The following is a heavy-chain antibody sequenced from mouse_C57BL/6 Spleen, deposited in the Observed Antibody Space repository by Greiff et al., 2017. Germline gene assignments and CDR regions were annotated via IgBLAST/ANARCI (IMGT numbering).Heavy chain of an antibody. CDR1: GYTFTDYN. V-gene: IGHV1-18*01. CDR3: ARGIYYGYPFAY. Sequence: EVQLLQSGPELVKPGASVKIPCTASGYTFTDYNMDWVKQSPGKSLEWIGDINPNNGGTIYNQKFKGTATLTVDKSSSTAYMELRSLTSEDTAVYYCARGIYYGYPFAYWGQGTLVTVSA. D-gene: IGHD2-2*01. J-gene: IGHJ3*01. CDR2: INPNNGGT.